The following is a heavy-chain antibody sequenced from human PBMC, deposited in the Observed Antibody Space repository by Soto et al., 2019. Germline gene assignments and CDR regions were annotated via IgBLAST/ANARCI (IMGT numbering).Heavy chain of an antibody. CDR1: GGSISSYQ. V-gene: IGHV4-59*01. CDR2: INYSGST. D-gene: IGHD3-22*01. CDR3: ARRTYDTSGYYYWFDY. Sequence: SETLSLTCTVSGGSISSYQWNWIRQPPGKGLEWIGYINYSGSTNYSPSLKSRVTISVDTSKNQFSLKLSSVTAADTAVYYCARRTYDTSGYYYWFDYWGQGTLVTAPQ. J-gene: IGHJ4*02.